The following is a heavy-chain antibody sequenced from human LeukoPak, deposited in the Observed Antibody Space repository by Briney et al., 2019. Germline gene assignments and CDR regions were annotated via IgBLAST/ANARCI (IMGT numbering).Heavy chain of an antibody. CDR3: ARDPSAANVLLWFGEFNFDY. V-gene: IGHV3-21*01. J-gene: IGHJ4*02. CDR1: GFTFSSYS. CDR2: ISSSSSYI. Sequence: GGSLRLSCAASGFTFSSYSMNWVRQAPGKGLEWVSSISSSSSYIYYADSVKGRFTISRDNAKNSLYLQMNSLRAEDTAVYYCARDPSAANVLLWFGEFNFDYWGQGTLVTVSS. D-gene: IGHD3-10*01.